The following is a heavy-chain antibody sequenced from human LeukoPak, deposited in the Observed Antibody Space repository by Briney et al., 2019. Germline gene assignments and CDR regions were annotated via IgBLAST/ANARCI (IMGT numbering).Heavy chain of an antibody. CDR3: ATRSGGRATYYYYYVDV. J-gene: IGHJ6*03. CDR1: GYTLTELS. CDR2: FDPEDGET. V-gene: IGHV1-24*01. D-gene: IGHD2-15*01. Sequence: GASVKVSCKVSGYTLTELSMHWVRQAPGKGLEWMGGFDPEDGETIYAQKFQGRVTMTEDTSTDTAYMELSSPRSEDTAVYYCATRSGGRATYYYYYVDVWGKGTTVTVSS.